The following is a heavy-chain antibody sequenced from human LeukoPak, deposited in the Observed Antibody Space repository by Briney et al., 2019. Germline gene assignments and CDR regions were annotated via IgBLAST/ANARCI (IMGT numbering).Heavy chain of an antibody. Sequence: SETLSLTCTASGAPISRFYWNWVRRPPGKGLEWIGNIYNGVPTFFNPSLKSRVTLSVDTSKTQFSLQLASVTAADTAVYYCVQTTGWPGFDYWGQGILVTVSS. D-gene: IGHD6-19*01. V-gene: IGHV4-4*09. J-gene: IGHJ4*02. CDR3: VQTTGWPGFDY. CDR2: IYNGVPT. CDR1: GAPISRFY.